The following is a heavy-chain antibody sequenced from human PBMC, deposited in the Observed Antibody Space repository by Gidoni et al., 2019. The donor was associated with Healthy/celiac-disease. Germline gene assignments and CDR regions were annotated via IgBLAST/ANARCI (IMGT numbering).Heavy chain of an antibody. CDR3: ARDAHYGSGSYYPY. J-gene: IGHJ4*02. V-gene: IGHV3-30*04. D-gene: IGHD3-10*01. CDR1: GFTFSSYA. CDR2: ISYDGSNK. Sequence: QVQLVESGGGVVQPGRSLRLSCAASGFTFSSYAMHWVRQAPGKGLEWVAVISYDGSNKYYADSVKGRFTISRDNSKNTLYLQMNSLRAEDTAVYYCARDAHYGSGSYYPYWGQGTLVTVSS.